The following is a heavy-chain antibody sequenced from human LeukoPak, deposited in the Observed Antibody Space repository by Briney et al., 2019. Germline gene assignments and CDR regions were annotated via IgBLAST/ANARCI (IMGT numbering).Heavy chain of an antibody. CDR2: IYYSGST. CDR1: GFTFSSYG. CDR3: ARDLAVLGYFHFDY. Sequence: GSLRLSCAASGFTFSSYGMHWVRQPPGKGLEWIGSIYYSGSTYYNPSLKSRVTLSVDTSKNQFSLKLSSVTAADTAVYYCARDLAVLGYFHFDYWGQGTLVTVSS. V-gene: IGHV4-39*07. J-gene: IGHJ4*02. D-gene: IGHD3-22*01.